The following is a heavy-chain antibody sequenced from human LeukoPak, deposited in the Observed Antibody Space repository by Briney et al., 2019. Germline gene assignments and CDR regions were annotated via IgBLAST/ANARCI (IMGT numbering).Heavy chain of an antibody. D-gene: IGHD5-18*01. CDR3: ARAEYSYGYAWLVY. V-gene: IGHV1-69*05. Sequence: GASVKVSCKASGGTFSSYAISWVRQAPGQGLEWMGGIIPIFSTANYAQKFQGRVTITTDESTSTAYMELSSLRSEDTAVYYCARAEYSYGYAWLVYWGQGTLVTVSS. CDR1: GGTFSSYA. J-gene: IGHJ4*02. CDR2: IIPIFSTA.